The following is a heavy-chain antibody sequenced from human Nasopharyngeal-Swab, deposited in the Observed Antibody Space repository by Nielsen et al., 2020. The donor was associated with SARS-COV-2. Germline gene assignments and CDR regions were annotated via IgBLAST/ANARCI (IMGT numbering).Heavy chain of an antibody. Sequence: ASVKVSCKASGYTFTGYGMSWVRQAPGQGLEWMGWIRMYNGKTHYAQKFQGRVTMSTDTSTNTAHMELKSLTSDDTAVYFCARDRSLLPAANDALDVWGQGTTVTVSS. CDR1: GYTFTGYG. D-gene: IGHD6-13*01. CDR2: IRMYNGKT. J-gene: IGHJ3*01. CDR3: ARDRSLLPAANDALDV. V-gene: IGHV1-18*01.